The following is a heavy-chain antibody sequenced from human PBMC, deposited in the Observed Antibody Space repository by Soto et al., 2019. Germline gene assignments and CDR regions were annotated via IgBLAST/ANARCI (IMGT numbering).Heavy chain of an antibody. CDR2: VDPRDSYT. D-gene: IGHD3-10*01. CDR3: ASSGSGSYYYYGMDV. J-gene: IGHJ6*02. Sequence: GESLKISCKGSGYSFTTFWITWVRQMPGKGLEWMGTVDPRDSYTNYSPSFQGHVTISADKSISTAYLQWSSLKASDTAMYYCASSGSGSYYYYGMDVWGQGTTVTVSS. V-gene: IGHV5-10-1*01. CDR1: GYSFTTFW.